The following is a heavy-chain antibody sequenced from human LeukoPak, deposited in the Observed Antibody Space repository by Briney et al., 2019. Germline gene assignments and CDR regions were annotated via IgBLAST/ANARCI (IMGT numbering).Heavy chain of an antibody. J-gene: IGHJ4*02. D-gene: IGHD5-24*01. CDR1: GGTFSSYA. Sequence: ASVTVSCKASGGTFSSYANSWVRQAPGQGLEWMGGIIPIFGTANYAQKFQGRVTITADESTSTAYMELSSLRSEDTAVYYCARGGDGYNYHFDYWGQGTLVTVSS. CDR2: IIPIFGTA. CDR3: ARGGDGYNYHFDY. V-gene: IGHV1-69*13.